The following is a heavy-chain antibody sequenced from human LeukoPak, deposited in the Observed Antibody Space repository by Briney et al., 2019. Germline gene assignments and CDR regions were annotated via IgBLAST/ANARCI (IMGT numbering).Heavy chain of an antibody. CDR1: GYTFTGYY. Sequence: ASVKVSCKASGYTFTGYYMHWVRQAPGQGLEWMGWINPNSGGTNYAQKFQGWVTMTRDTSISTAYMELSRLRSDDTAVYYCARDRYYYDTSGYPADAFDIWGQGTMVTVSS. D-gene: IGHD3-22*01. CDR2: INPNSGGT. J-gene: IGHJ3*02. V-gene: IGHV1-2*04. CDR3: ARDRYYYDTSGYPADAFDI.